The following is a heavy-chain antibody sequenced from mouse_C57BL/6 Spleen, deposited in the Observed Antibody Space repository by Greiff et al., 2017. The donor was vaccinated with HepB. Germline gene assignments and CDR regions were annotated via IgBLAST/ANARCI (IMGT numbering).Heavy chain of an antibody. J-gene: IGHJ4*01. Sequence: QVQLQQPGAELVRPGSSVKLSCKASGYTFTSYWMHWVKQRPIQGLEWIGNIDPSDSETHYNQKFKDKATLTVDKSSSTAYMQLSSLTSEDSAVYYCARGGYGYDAYAMDYWGQGTSVTVSS. CDR1: GYTFTSYW. D-gene: IGHD2-2*01. CDR3: ARGGYGYDAYAMDY. CDR2: IDPSDSET. V-gene: IGHV1-52*01.